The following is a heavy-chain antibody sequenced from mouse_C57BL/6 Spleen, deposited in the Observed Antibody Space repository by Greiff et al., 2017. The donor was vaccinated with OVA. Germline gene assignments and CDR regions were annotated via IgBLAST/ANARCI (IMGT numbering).Heavy chain of an antibody. CDR2: ISYSGST. CDR3: ARGGGGLLAY. D-gene: IGHD2-3*01. Sequence: EVKVVESGPGMVKPSQSLSLTCTVTGYSITSGYDWHWIRHFPGNKLEWMGYISYSGSTNYNPSLKSRISITHDTSKNHFFLKLNSVTTEDTATYYCARGGGGLLAYWGQGTLVTVSA. V-gene: IGHV3-1*01. CDR1: GYSITSGYD. J-gene: IGHJ3*01.